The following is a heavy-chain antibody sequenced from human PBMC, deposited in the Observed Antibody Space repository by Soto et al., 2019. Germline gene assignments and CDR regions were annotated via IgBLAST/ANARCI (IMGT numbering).Heavy chain of an antibody. CDR2: IIPILGIA. V-gene: IGHV1-69*02. D-gene: IGHD5-12*01. CDR3: ARSLYSGYDYYTRYFDY. CDR1: GGTFSSYT. J-gene: IGHJ4*02. Sequence: SVKVSCKASGGTFSSYTISWVRQAPGQGLEWMGRIIPILGIANYAQKFQGRVTITADKSTSTAYMELSSLRSEDTAVYYCARSLYSGYDYYTRYFDYWGQGTLVTVSS.